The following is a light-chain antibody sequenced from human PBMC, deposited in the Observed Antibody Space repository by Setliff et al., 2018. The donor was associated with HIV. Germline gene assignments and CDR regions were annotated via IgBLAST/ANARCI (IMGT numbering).Light chain of an antibody. V-gene: IGLV2-23*02. CDR1: SSDVGGYKL. CDR3: CSSAGTYTSFFV. J-gene: IGLJ1*01. Sequence: QSALTQPASVSGSPGQSITISCTGTSSDVGGYKLVSWYQQYPGKAPKLLISEVSQRPSGVSSRFSASKSGNTASLTISGLQPEDEADYYCCSSAGTYTSFFVFGTGTKVTVL. CDR2: EVS.